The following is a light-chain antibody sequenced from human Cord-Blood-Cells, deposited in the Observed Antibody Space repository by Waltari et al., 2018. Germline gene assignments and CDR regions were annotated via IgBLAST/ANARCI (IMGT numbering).Light chain of an antibody. CDR3: SSYAGSNNYV. CDR1: SSDFGGYNY. J-gene: IGLJ1*01. CDR2: EVS. Sequence: QSALTQPPSASGSPGQSVTIPCTGTSSDFGGYNYVSWYQQHPGKAPKLMIYEVSKRPSGVPDRFSGSKSGNTASLTVSGLQAEDEADYYCSSYAGSNNYVFGTGTKVTVL. V-gene: IGLV2-8*01.